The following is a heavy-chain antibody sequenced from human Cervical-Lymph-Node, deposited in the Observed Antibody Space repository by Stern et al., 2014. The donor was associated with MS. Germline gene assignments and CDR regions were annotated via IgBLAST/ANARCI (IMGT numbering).Heavy chain of an antibody. V-gene: IGHV5-51*03. CDR3: ARPKDYGDFKN. Sequence: EEQLVQSGAEVKKPGESLKISCKGSGYSFTSYWIGWVRQMHGKGLEWMESIFPGDSYTRYTPSFQGHVTISADKSNRTAYLQWSSLKASDTAMYYCARPKDYGDFKNWGQGTLVTVSS. CDR1: GYSFTSYW. J-gene: IGHJ4*02. D-gene: IGHD4-17*01. CDR2: IFPGDSYT.